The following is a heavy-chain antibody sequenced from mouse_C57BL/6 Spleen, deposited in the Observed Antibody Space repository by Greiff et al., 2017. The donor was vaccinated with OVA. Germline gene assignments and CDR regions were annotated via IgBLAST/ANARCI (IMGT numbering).Heavy chain of an antibody. CDR1: GYTFTDYY. D-gene: IGHD4-1*01. V-gene: IGHV1-76*01. J-gene: IGHJ2*01. CDR2: IYPGSGNT. CDR3: ARGTGTGFDY. Sequence: QVQLQQSGAELVRPGASVKLSCKASGYTFTDYYINWVKQRPGQGLEWIARIYPGSGNTYYNEKFKGKATLTAEKSSSTAYMQLSSLTSEDSAVYFCARGTGTGFDYWGQGTTLTVSS.